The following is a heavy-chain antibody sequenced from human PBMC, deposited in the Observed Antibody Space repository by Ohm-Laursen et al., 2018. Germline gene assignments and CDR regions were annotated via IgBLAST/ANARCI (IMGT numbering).Heavy chain of an antibody. J-gene: IGHJ6*02. D-gene: IGHD3-16*01. Sequence: SSVKVSCKASGYIFTSYGFSWVRQAPGQGLEWMGWISAYNGDRKYAQKFQGRVTMTTDTSTSTAYMDLRSLRSDDTAVYYCARDGHTYNYYYDMDVWGQGTTVAVSS. CDR1: GYIFTSYG. V-gene: IGHV1-18*01. CDR2: ISAYNGDR. CDR3: ARDGHTYNYYYDMDV.